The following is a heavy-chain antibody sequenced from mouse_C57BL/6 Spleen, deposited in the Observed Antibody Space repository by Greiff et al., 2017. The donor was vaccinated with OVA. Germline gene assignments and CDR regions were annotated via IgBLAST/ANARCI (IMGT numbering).Heavy chain of an antibody. CDR3: ARYGYGSHFDY. CDR1: GYAFTNYL. D-gene: IGHD1-1*01. CDR2: INPGSGGT. V-gene: IGHV1-54*01. Sequence: QVQLQQSGAELVRPGTSVKVSCKASGYAFTNYLIEWVKQRPGQGLEWIGVINPGSGGTNYNEKFKGKATLTADKSSSTAYMQLSSLTSEDSAVYFCARYGYGSHFDYWGQGTTLTVSS. J-gene: IGHJ2*01.